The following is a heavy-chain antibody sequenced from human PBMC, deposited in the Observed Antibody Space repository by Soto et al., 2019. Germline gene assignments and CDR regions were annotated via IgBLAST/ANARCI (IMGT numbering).Heavy chain of an antibody. CDR1: GFTFSDYY. J-gene: IGHJ4*02. V-gene: IGHV3-11*06. CDR3: ARSGDNYNRLDY. CDR2: SSNSGTFS. D-gene: IGHD1-1*01. Sequence: RLSCEGSGFTFSDYYISWIRQAPGKGLEWISYSSNSGTFSRYADSVKGRFSISRDNTKNLLYLQMNSLRADDTAVYYCARSGDNYNRLDYWGQGTLVTVSS.